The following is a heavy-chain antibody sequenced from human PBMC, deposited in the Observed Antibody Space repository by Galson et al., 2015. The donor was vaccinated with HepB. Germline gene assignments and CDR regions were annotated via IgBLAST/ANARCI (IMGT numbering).Heavy chain of an antibody. Sequence: SLRLSCAASGFTFSSYGMHWVRQAPGKGLEWVAFIRYDGSNKYYADSVKGRFTISRDNSKNTLYLQMNSLRAEDTAVYYCAKELGSLHGGYSYGLDYWGQGTLVTVSS. J-gene: IGHJ4*02. V-gene: IGHV3-30*02. CDR2: IRYDGSNK. CDR1: GFTFSSYG. D-gene: IGHD5-18*01. CDR3: AKELGSLHGGYSYGLDY.